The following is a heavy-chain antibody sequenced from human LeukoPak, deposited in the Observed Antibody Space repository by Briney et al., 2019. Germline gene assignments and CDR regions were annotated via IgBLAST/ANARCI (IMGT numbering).Heavy chain of an antibody. CDR2: INSDGSST. CDR1: GFTFNSYS. Sequence: GGSLRLSCAGSGFTFNSYSMHWVRQAPGKGLVWVSRINSDGSSTSYADSVKGRFTISRDNAKNTLYLQMNSLRAEDTAVYYCARDGEAALLDYWGQGTLVTVSS. V-gene: IGHV3-74*01. J-gene: IGHJ4*02. CDR3: ARDGEAALLDY. D-gene: IGHD3-10*01.